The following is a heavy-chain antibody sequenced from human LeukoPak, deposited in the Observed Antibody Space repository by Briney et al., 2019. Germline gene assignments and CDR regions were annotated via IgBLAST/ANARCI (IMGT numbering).Heavy chain of an antibody. Sequence: GGSLRLSCAASGFTFSSYWMHWVRQAPGKGLVWVSRINGDGSSTSYVDSVKGRFTISRDNAKNTLYLQMNSLRAEDTAVYYCARTRSSWYQFDYWGRGTLVTVSS. CDR2: INGDGSST. CDR1: GFTFSSYW. V-gene: IGHV3-74*01. D-gene: IGHD6-13*01. J-gene: IGHJ4*02. CDR3: ARTRSSWYQFDY.